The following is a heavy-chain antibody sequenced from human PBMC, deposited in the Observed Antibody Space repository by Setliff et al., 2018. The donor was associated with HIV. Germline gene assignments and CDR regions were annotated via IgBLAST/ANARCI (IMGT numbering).Heavy chain of an antibody. CDR1: GGSISSYY. J-gene: IGHJ3*02. CDR3: AREHCSGGSCNGFDI. V-gene: IGHV4-4*09. Sequence: NPSETLSLTCTVSGGSISSYYWSWIRQPPGKGLEWIAYIYISGTTNYNPSLKSRVTISLDTSRNQFSLKLGSVTAADTAMYYCAREHCSGGSCNGFDIWGQGTMVTVSS. D-gene: IGHD2-15*01. CDR2: IYISGTT.